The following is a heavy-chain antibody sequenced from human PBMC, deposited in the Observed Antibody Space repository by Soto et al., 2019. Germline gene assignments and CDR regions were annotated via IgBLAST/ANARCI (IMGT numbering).Heavy chain of an antibody. CDR2: MNPNSGNT. CDR3: ARVYYDILTGYYRNWFDP. Sequence: GASVKVSCKASGYTFTSYDINWVRQATGQGLEWMGWMNPNSGNTGYAQKFQGRVTMTRNTSISTAYMELSSLRSEDTAVYYCARVYYDILTGYYRNWFDPWGQGTLVTVSS. J-gene: IGHJ5*02. D-gene: IGHD3-9*01. CDR1: GYTFTSYD. V-gene: IGHV1-8*01.